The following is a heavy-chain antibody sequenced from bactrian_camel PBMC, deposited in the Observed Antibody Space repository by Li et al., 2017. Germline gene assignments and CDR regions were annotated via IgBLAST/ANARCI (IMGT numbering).Heavy chain of an antibody. CDR3: AADFLQYCTTQRLTY. V-gene: IGHV3S55*01. Sequence: HVQLVESGGGSVQAGGSLKLSCAASGYRYASYCMGWFRQTPGKEREAVASISTDGDPTYADSVKGRFTISRDNAKNTLYLQMANVKPEDTAKYYCAADFLQYCTTQRLTYWGQGTQVTVS. J-gene: IGHJ4*01. CDR2: ISTDGDP. D-gene: IGHD1*01. CDR1: GYRYASYC.